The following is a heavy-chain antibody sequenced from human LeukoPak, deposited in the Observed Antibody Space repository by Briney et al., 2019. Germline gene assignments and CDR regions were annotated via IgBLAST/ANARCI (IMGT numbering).Heavy chain of an antibody. CDR3: AKGAHSSGWLSHDY. Sequence: PGGSLRLSCAASGFTFSSYGMSWVRQAPGKGLEWVSAISGSGGSTYYADSVKGRFTISRDNSKNTLYLQMSSLRGEDTAVYYCAKGAHSSGWLSHDYWGQGTLVTVSS. V-gene: IGHV3-23*01. J-gene: IGHJ4*02. D-gene: IGHD6-19*01. CDR2: ISGSGGST. CDR1: GFTFSSYG.